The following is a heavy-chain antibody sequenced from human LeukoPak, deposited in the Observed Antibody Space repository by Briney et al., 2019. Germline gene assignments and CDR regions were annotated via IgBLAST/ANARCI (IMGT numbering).Heavy chain of an antibody. CDR1: GFTFSSYS. CDR2: ISSSSSYI. V-gene: IGHV3-21*01. J-gene: IGHJ6*03. D-gene: IGHD4-23*01. CDR3: ARFTREVTPVDSYYYYYMDV. Sequence: GGSLRLSCAASGFTFSSYSMNWVRQAPGKGLEWVSSISSSSSYIYYADSVKGRFTISRDNAKNSLYLQMNSLRAEDTAVYYCARFTREVTPVDSYYYYYMDVWGKGTTVTVSS.